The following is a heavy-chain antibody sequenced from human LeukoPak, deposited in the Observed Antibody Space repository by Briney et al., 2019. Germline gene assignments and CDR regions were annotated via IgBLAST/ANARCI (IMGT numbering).Heavy chain of an antibody. D-gene: IGHD6-19*01. V-gene: IGHV4-4*07. CDR3: ARDRVAVAGYYNWFDP. Sequence: SETLSLTCTVSGGSISSYCWSWIRQPAGKGLEWIGRIYTSGSTNYNPSLKSRVTMSVDTSKNQFSLKLSSVTAADTAVYYCARDRVAVAGYYNWFDPWGQGTLVTVSS. CDR2: IYTSGST. J-gene: IGHJ5*02. CDR1: GGSISSYC.